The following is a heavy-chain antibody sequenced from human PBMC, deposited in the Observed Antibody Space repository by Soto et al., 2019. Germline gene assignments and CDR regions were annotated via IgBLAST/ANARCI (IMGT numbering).Heavy chain of an antibody. Sequence: QVQLVQSGAEVEKPGASVKVSCKASGYTFTSYGISWVRQAPGQGLEWMGWISASNGNTNSAQKLQVRVTMTTDTSTSTAYMELRSLRSDDTAVYYCARADYIWGSYRYGFDYWGQGTLVTVSS. J-gene: IGHJ4*02. D-gene: IGHD3-16*02. V-gene: IGHV1-18*01. CDR1: GYTFTSYG. CDR2: ISASNGNT. CDR3: ARADYIWGSYRYGFDY.